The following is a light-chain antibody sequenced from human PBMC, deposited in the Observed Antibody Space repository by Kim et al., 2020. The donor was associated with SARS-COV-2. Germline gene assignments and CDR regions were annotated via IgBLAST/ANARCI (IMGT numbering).Light chain of an antibody. CDR3: SSYTSSNTYV. CDR1: SSDVGDYDR. V-gene: IGLV2-18*02. J-gene: IGLJ3*02. Sequence: GQSVAISCTGTSSDVGDYDRVSWFHQSPGTPPKLIIYEVNSRPSGVPDRFSGSKSGNTASLTISGLQAEDEADYYCSSYTSSNTYVFGGGTQLTVL. CDR2: EVN.